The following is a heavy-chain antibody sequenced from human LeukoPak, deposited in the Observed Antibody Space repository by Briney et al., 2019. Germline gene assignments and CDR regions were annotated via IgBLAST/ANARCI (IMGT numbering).Heavy chain of an antibody. V-gene: IGHV3-9*01. CDR3: AKENGSGFDY. CDR1: GFTFDDYA. J-gene: IGHJ4*02. D-gene: IGHD6-19*01. CDR2: INWNSGSI. Sequence: PGRSLRLSCTASGFTFDDYAMHWVRQAPGKGLEWVSGINWNSGSIGFADSVKGRFTISRDNAKNSLYLQMNSLRAEDTALYYCAKENGSGFDYWGQGTLVTVSS.